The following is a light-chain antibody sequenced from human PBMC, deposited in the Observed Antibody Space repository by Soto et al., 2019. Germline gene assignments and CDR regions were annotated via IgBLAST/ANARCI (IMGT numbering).Light chain of an antibody. Sequence: DIQLTQSPSFLSASVGDRVTITCRASQGISSYLAWYQQKPGKAPKLLIYAASTLQSGVPSRFSGSGSGTEFTLTISSLQPEDCATDYCQQLNSYPLFGPGTKVDIK. CDR1: QGISSY. CDR3: QQLNSYPL. J-gene: IGKJ3*01. V-gene: IGKV1-9*01. CDR2: AAS.